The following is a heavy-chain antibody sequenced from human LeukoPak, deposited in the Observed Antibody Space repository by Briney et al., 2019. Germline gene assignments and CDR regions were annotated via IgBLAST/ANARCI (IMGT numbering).Heavy chain of an antibody. Sequence: GGSLRLSCAASGFTFSSYSMNWVRQAPGKGLEWVSSISSSSSYIYYADSVKGRFTISRDNAKNSLYLQMNSLRAEDTAVYYCARARKSRIVVVPAAPLNYYYMDVWGKGTTVTVSS. CDR3: ARARKSRIVVVPAAPLNYYYMDV. J-gene: IGHJ6*03. CDR1: GFTFSSYS. CDR2: ISSSSSYI. V-gene: IGHV3-21*01. D-gene: IGHD2-2*01.